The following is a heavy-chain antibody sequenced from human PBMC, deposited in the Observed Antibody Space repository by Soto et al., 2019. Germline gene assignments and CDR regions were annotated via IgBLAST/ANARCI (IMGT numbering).Heavy chain of an antibody. V-gene: IGHV4-59*12. Sequence: PSETLSLTCTVSGGSISSYYWSWIRQPPGKGLEWIGYIYYRGSTNYNPSLKSRVTISVDTSKNQFSLKLSSVTAADTAVYYCARNPGGVVAATDDAFDIWGQGTMVTVSS. CDR1: GGSISSYY. CDR2: IYYRGST. CDR3: ARNPGGVVAATDDAFDI. D-gene: IGHD2-15*01. J-gene: IGHJ3*02.